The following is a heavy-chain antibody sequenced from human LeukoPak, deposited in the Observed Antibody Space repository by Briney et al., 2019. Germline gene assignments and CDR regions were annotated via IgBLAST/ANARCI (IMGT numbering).Heavy chain of an antibody. Sequence: SETLSLTCTVSGGSISSYYWSWIRQPPGKGLEWIGYIYYSGSTNYNPSLKSRVTISVDTSKNQFSLKLSSVTAADTAVYYCARDGVRGAFGIWGQGTMVTVSS. CDR2: IYYSGST. D-gene: IGHD3-10*01. J-gene: IGHJ3*02. CDR1: GGSISSYY. CDR3: ARDGVRGAFGI. V-gene: IGHV4-59*01.